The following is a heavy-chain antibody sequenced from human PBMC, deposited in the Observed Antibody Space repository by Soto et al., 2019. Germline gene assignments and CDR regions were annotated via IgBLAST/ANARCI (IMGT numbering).Heavy chain of an antibody. D-gene: IGHD2-15*01. J-gene: IGHJ4*02. Sequence: PGGSLRLSCAGSGFTFSSQGMAWIRLAPGKGLEWVSAISGSGEHTYYADNVKGRFTISRDNSNNILYLQMNSLRGEDTALYHCASRPGFDPYCFDYWGQGTLVTAPQ. CDR1: GFTFSSQG. V-gene: IGHV3-23*01. CDR2: ISGSGEHT. CDR3: ASRPGFDPYCFDY.